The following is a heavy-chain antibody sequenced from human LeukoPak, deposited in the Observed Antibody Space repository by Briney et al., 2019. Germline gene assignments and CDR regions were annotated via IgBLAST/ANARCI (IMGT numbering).Heavy chain of an antibody. CDR2: INHSGST. CDR1: GGSFSGYY. Sequence: SETLSLTCAVYGGSFSGYYWSWIRQPPGKGLEWIGEINHSGSTNYNPSLKSRVTISVDTSKNQFPLKLSSVTAADTAVYYCARAYKSSWYHNWFDPWGQGTLVTVSS. CDR3: ARAYKSSWYHNWFDP. V-gene: IGHV4-34*01. J-gene: IGHJ5*02. D-gene: IGHD6-13*01.